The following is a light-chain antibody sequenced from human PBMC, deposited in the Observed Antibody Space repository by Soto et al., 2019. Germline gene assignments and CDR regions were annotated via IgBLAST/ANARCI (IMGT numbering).Light chain of an antibody. J-gene: IGKJ1*01. CDR3: QHYNTYWT. Sequence: DMQVTQSPSTLSASVGDRVTITCRASQRIINWLAWSQQKSGKAPKLLSYYVSSLESGVLSSFSGSGYGTELTLTISSLQPDDFACSYCQHYNTYWTFGKGTTVDIK. CDR2: YVS. CDR1: QRIINW. V-gene: IGKV1-5*01.